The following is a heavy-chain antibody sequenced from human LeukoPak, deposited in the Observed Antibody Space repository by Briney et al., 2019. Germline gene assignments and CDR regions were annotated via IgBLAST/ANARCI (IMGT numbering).Heavy chain of an antibody. D-gene: IGHD6-13*01. Sequence: GGSLRLSCAASGFTFSSHGMQWVRQAPGKGLEWVAVISYDGSTKYYADSVKGRFAISRDNSKSTLYLQMNSLRAEDTAVYYCAKESGSRSYGAYFPHWGQGTLVTVSS. CDR3: AKESGSRSYGAYFPH. J-gene: IGHJ1*01. CDR2: ISYDGSTK. CDR1: GFTFSSHG. V-gene: IGHV3-30*18.